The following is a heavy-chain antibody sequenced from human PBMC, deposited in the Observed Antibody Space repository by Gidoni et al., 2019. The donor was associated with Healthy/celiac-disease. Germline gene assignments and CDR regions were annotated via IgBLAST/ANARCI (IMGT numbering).Heavy chain of an antibody. J-gene: IGHJ4*02. CDR2: IYYSGST. V-gene: IGHV4-39*01. D-gene: IGHD1-26*01. Sequence: QLQLQESGPGLVKPSETLSLTCTVSGGSISSSRYYWGWIRQPPGKGLEWIGSIYYSGSTYYNPSLKSRVTISVDTSKNQFSLKLSSVTAADTAVYYCARQVVGATTIFDYWGQGTLVTVSS. CDR1: GGSISSSRYY. CDR3: ARQVVGATTIFDY.